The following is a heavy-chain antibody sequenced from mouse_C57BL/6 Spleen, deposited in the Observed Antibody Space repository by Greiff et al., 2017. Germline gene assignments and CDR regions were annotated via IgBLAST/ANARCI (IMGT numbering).Heavy chain of an antibody. J-gene: IGHJ4*01. CDR3: ARAPYYGSSYLYAMDY. CDR2: ILPGSGST. D-gene: IGHD1-1*01. Sequence: QVQLQQSGAELMKPGASVKLSCKATGYTFTGYWIEWVKQRPGHGLEWIGEILPGSGSTNYNEKFKGKATFTADTSSNTAYMQLSSLTTEDSAIYYCARAPYYGSSYLYAMDYWGQGTSVTVSS. CDR1: GYTFTGYW. V-gene: IGHV1-9*01.